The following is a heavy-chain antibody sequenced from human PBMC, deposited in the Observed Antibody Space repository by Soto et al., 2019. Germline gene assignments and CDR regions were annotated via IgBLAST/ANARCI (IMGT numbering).Heavy chain of an antibody. J-gene: IGHJ5*02. Sequence: QVQLVQSGAEVKKPGASVKVSCKASGYTFTSYYMHWVRQAPGQGLEWMGIINPSGGSTSYAQKFQGRVTMTRDTSTSTVYMELSSLRSEDTAVYYCARENRIVVPAAMDGVWFDPWGQGTLVTVSS. CDR3: ARENRIVVPAAMDGVWFDP. V-gene: IGHV1-46*03. CDR2: INPSGGST. D-gene: IGHD2-2*01. CDR1: GYTFTSYY.